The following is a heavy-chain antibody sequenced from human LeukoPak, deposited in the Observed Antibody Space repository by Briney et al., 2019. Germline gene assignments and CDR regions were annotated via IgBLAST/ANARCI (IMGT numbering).Heavy chain of an antibody. D-gene: IGHD2-15*01. CDR2: IYYSGST. CDR3: ARNLGYCSGGSCYSLSV. J-gene: IGHJ4*02. Sequence: SSETLSLTCTVSGGSISSSSYYWGWIRQPPGKGLEWIGSIYYSGSTYYNPSPKSRVTICVDTSKNQFSLKLSSVTAADTAVYYCARNLGYCSGGSCYSLSVWGQETLVTVSS. V-gene: IGHV4-39*01. CDR1: GGSISSSSYY.